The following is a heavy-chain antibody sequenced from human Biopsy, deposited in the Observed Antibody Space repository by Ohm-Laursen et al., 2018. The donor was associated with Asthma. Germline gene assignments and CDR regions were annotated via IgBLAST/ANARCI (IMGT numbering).Heavy chain of an antibody. Sequence: SSVKVSCKSLGGTFNTYVIGWVRQAPGQELEWMGGINSVFGTTTYPQKFQDRVTVTADDSTSTVYMELSSLRSEDTAVYYCARKAGSCISRTCYSLDFWGQGTLVTVSS. CDR2: INSVFGTT. CDR1: GGTFNTYV. D-gene: IGHD2-2*01. CDR3: ARKAGSCISRTCYSLDF. V-gene: IGHV1-69*01. J-gene: IGHJ4*02.